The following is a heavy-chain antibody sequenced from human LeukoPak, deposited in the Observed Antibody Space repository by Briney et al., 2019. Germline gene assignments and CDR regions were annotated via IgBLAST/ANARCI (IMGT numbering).Heavy chain of an antibody. D-gene: IGHD6-6*01. J-gene: IGHJ3*02. V-gene: IGHV3-48*02. CDR1: GFTFSSYS. CDR2: ISNSAM. CDR3: ARDSSYAFDI. Sequence: GGSLRLSCAASGFTFSSYSMNWVRQAPGKGLEWVSYISNSAMYYADSVRGGFTISRDSAKNSLYLQMNSLRDEDTAVYYCARDSSYAFDIWGQGTLVTVSS.